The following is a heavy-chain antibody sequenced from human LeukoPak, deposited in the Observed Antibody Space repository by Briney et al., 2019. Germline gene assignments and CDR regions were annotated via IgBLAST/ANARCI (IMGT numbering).Heavy chain of an antibody. J-gene: IGHJ4*02. Sequence: GGSLRLSCAASGFTFSSSAMNWVRQAPGKGLEWVSSINNVGSHIYYAGSVRGRFTISRDNAKNSLYLQMNSLRAEDTALYYCAKLMSDRDSSGWYVPAGVNFDYWGQGTLVTVSS. D-gene: IGHD6-19*01. CDR2: INNVGSHI. CDR1: GFTFSSSA. CDR3: AKLMSDRDSSGWYVPAGVNFDY. V-gene: IGHV3-21*04.